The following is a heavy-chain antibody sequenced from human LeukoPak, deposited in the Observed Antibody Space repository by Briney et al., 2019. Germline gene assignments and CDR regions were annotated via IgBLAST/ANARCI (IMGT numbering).Heavy chain of an antibody. V-gene: IGHV3-66*02. Sequence: GGSLRLSCAASGFTVSSNYMSWLSQAPGKGLEWVSVIYSGGSTYYADSVKGRFTISRDNSKNTLYLQMNSLRAEDTAVYYCARENYGDYPEDYWGQGTLVTVSS. CDR1: GFTVSSNY. J-gene: IGHJ4*02. CDR2: IYSGGST. CDR3: ARENYGDYPEDY. D-gene: IGHD4-17*01.